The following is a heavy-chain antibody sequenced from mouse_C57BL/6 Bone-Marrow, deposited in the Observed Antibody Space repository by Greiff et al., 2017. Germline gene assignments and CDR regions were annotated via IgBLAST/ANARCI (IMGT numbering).Heavy chain of an antibody. J-gene: IGHJ3*01. CDR3: ARGALRRRFPFAY. CDR2: INPSNGGN. D-gene: IGHD2-12*01. V-gene: IGHV1-53*01. Sequence: QVQLQQPGTELVKPGASVKLSCKASGYTFTSYWMHWVKQSPGQGLEWIGNINPSNGGNNYNEKFKSKATLTVYKSSSTAYMQLSSLTSEDSDVYYCARGALRRRFPFAYWGQGTLVTVSA. CDR1: GYTFTSYW.